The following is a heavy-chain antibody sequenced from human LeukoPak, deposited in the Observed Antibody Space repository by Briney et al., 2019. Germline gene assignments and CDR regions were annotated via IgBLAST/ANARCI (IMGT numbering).Heavy chain of an antibody. D-gene: IGHD4-17*01. J-gene: IGHJ5*02. Sequence: PSETLSLTCTVSGGFISSYYWTWLRQPPGKGLEWIWYIYISGTTNYNPSLKSRVTISLDTSKSQFSLKLSSVTAADTAVYYCARQPTGWNWFDPWGQGTLVTVSS. CDR1: GGFISSYY. V-gene: IGHV4-4*09. CDR3: ARQPTGWNWFDP. CDR2: IYISGTT.